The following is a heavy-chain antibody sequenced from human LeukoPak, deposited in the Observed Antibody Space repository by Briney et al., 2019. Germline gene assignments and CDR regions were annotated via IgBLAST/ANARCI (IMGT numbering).Heavy chain of an antibody. J-gene: IGHJ4*02. D-gene: IGHD5-18*01. V-gene: IGHV3-9*01. CDR1: GFTFADYA. CDR2: ISWDSGSI. CDR3: AKDVEVDTAMVPYYFDY. Sequence: GGSLRLSCAASGFTFADYAMHWVRQAPGKGLEWVSGISWDSGSIGYADSVKGRFTISRDNAKNSLYLQMNSLRAEDTALYYCAKDVEVDTAMVPYYFDYWGQGTLVTVSS.